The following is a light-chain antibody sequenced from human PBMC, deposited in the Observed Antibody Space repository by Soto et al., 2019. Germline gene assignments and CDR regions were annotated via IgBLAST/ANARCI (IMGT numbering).Light chain of an antibody. CDR2: GAS. Sequence: EIVLTQSPGTLSLSPGERATLSCRASQSVSSSYLAWYQQKPGQAPRLLIYGASSRATGIPDRFSGSVSGIDFTLTISRLETVEFAVYYCQQYGSSPPFILGQGTKLQIK. V-gene: IGKV3-20*01. CDR1: QSVSSSY. CDR3: QQYGSSPPFI. J-gene: IGKJ2*01.